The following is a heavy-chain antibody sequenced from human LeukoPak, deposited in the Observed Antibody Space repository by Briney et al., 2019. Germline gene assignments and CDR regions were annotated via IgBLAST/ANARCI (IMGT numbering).Heavy chain of an antibody. CDR2: IRNDGTTT. Sequence: GGSLRLSCAASGFTFSTYWMHWVRQTPGKGLVWVSSIRNDGTTTNYADSVKGRFTISRDNAKNTLYLQMNSLRAEDAAVYYCVRLYKIEGADLWGRGTLVTVSS. CDR1: GFTFSTYW. CDR3: VRLYKIEGADL. D-gene: IGHD1-14*01. V-gene: IGHV3-74*01. J-gene: IGHJ2*01.